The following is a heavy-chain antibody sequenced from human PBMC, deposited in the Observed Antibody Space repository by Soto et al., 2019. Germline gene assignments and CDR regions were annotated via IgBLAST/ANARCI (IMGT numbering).Heavy chain of an antibody. Sequence: ESGPTLVNPTQTLTLTCTFSGFSLSTSGVGVGWIRQPPGKALEWLALIYWNDDKRYSPSLKSRLTITKDTSKNQVVLTMTNMDPVDTATYYCAHRICGSGQICPTGGFDFWGQGTLVTVSS. V-gene: IGHV2-5*01. J-gene: IGHJ4*02. CDR1: GFSLSTSGVG. CDR2: IYWNDDK. D-gene: IGHD6-25*01. CDR3: AHRICGSGQICPTGGFDF.